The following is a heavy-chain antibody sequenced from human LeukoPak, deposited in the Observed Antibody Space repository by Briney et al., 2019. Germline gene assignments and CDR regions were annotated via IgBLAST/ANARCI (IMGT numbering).Heavy chain of an antibody. CDR3: ARDQAYYCNVMDV. J-gene: IGHJ6*02. CDR1: GFTFSNYY. Sequence: GGSLRLSCAASGFTFSNYYMSWIRQAPGKGLEWVSYISSSGSTIYYADSVKGRFTISRDNAKNSLYLQMNSLRAEDTAVYYCARDQAYYCNVMDVWGQGTTVTVSS. CDR2: ISSSGSTI. V-gene: IGHV3-11*01.